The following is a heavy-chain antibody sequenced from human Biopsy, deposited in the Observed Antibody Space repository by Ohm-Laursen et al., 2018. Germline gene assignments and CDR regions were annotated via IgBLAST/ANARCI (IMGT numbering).Heavy chain of an antibody. D-gene: IGHD3-3*01. J-gene: IGHJ4*02. CDR3: ARFQAGTIEVY. CDR2: IFYSGTT. Sequence: TLSLTCTVSGVSISSGPYYWGWIRQPPGKGLEWIGHIFYSGTTSYNPSHKSRITISVDTSKTQFSLGLGSVTAADTAVYYCARFQAGTIEVYWGQGTLVTVSS. CDR1: GVSISSGPYY. V-gene: IGHV4-39*01.